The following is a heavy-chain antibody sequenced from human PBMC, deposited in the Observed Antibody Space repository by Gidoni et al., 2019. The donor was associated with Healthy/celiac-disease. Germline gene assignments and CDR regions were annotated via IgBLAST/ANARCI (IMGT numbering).Heavy chain of an antibody. CDR3: ASKISPPRYYYYYMDV. CDR1: GGSFCCYY. V-gene: IGHV4-34*01. J-gene: IGHJ6*03. CDR2: INHSGST. Sequence: QVQLQQWGAVLWKPSETLSLTCAVPGGSFCCYYWSWIRQPPGKGLEWIGEINHSGSTNYNPSLKSRVTISVDTSKNQFSLKLSSVTAADTAVYYCASKISPPRYYYYYMDVWGKGTTVTVSS.